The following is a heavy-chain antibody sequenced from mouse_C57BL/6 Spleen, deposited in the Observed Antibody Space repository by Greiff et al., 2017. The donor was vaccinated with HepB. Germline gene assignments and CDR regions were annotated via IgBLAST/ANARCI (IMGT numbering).Heavy chain of an antibody. CDR2: IDPETGGT. J-gene: IGHJ3*01. D-gene: IGHD2-12*01. Sequence: QVQLQQSGAELVRPGASVTLSCKASGYTFTDYEMHWVKQTPVHGLEWIGAIDPETGGTAYNQKFKGKAILTADKSSSTAYMELRSLTSEDSAVYYCTRGGVLLYPPFAYWGQGTLVTVSA. V-gene: IGHV1-15*01. CDR3: TRGGVLLYPPFAY. CDR1: GYTFTDYE.